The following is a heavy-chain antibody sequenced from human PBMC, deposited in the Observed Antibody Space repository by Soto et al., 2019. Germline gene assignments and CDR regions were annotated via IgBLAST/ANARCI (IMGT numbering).Heavy chain of an antibody. D-gene: IGHD1-7*01. V-gene: IGHV3-11*06. J-gene: IGHJ4*02. CDR2: ISSGSSYT. Sequence: PGGSLRLSCAASAFIFSDYYMSWIRQAPGKGLEWVSYISSGSSYTNYADSVKGRFTISRDNAKNSLYLQMNSLRGEDTAVYYCARWLTGTTTIDYWGQGTRVTVSS. CDR3: ARWLTGTTTIDY. CDR1: AFIFSDYY.